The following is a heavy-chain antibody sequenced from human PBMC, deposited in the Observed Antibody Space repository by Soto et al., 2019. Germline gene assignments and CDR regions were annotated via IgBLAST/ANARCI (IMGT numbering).Heavy chain of an antibody. J-gene: IGHJ4*02. Sequence: QVQLVQSGAEVKKPGSSVKVSCKASAGTFSSYAISWVRQAPGQGLEWMGGIIPIFGTATYAQKSQGRVTITADESTSTAYMELSSLRSEDTAVYYCARVTPRGDFDYWGQGTLVTVSS. CDR1: AGTFSSYA. CDR3: ARVTPRGDFDY. CDR2: IIPIFGTA. D-gene: IGHD2-21*02. V-gene: IGHV1-69*12.